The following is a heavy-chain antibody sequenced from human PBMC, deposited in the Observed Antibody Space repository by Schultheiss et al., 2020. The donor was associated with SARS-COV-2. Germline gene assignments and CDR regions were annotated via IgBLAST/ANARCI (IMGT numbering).Heavy chain of an antibody. Sequence: SETLSLTCAVYGGSFSGYYWSWIRQPPGKGLEWIGEINHSGSTNYNPSLKSRVTISVDTSKNQFSLKLSSVTAADTAVYYCAREGYSYYYGMDVWGQGTTVTVSS. D-gene: IGHD5-18*01. V-gene: IGHV4-34*01. J-gene: IGHJ6*02. CDR1: GGSFSGYY. CDR2: INHSGST. CDR3: AREGYSYYYGMDV.